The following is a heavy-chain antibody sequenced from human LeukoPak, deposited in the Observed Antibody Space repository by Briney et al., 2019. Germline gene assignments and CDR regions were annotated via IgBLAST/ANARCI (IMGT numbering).Heavy chain of an antibody. V-gene: IGHV3-23*01. Sequence: GGSLRLSCAASGFTFSSYAMSWVRQAPGKGLEWVSAISGSGGSTYYADSVKGRFTISRDNSKNTLYLQMNSLGAEDTALYYCARDGGGLQLKYYFDFWGQGTLVTVSS. CDR3: ARDGGGLQLKYYFDF. D-gene: IGHD5-24*01. CDR2: ISGSGGST. J-gene: IGHJ4*02. CDR1: GFTFSSYA.